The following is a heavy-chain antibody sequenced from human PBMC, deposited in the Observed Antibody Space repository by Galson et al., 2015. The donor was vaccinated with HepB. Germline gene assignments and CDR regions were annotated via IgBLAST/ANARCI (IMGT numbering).Heavy chain of an antibody. CDR2: IDPSDSYT. CDR3: ARHPSGDCTNGVCYTSDY. D-gene: IGHD2-8*01. V-gene: IGHV5-10-1*01. J-gene: IGHJ4*02. CDR1: GYSFTSYW. Sequence: QSGAEVKKPGESLRISCKGSGYSFTSYWISWVRQMPGKGLEWMGRIDPSDSYTNCSPSFQGHVTISADKSISTAYLQWSSLKASDTAMYYCARHPSGDCTNGVCYTSDYWGQGTLVTVSS.